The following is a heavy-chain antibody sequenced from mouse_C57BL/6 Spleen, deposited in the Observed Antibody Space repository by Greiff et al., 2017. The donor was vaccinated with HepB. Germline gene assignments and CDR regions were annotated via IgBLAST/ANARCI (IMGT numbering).Heavy chain of an antibody. D-gene: IGHD2-4*01. CDR3: AREGSDYDDWYFDV. Sequence: VQLQQSGPELVKPGASVKISCKASGYAFSSSWMNWVKQRPGKGLEWIGRIYPGDGDTNYNGKFKGKATLTADKSSSTAYMQLSSLTSEDSAVYFCAREGSDYDDWYFDVWGTGTTVTVSS. J-gene: IGHJ1*03. CDR2: IYPGDGDT. CDR1: GYAFSSSW. V-gene: IGHV1-82*01.